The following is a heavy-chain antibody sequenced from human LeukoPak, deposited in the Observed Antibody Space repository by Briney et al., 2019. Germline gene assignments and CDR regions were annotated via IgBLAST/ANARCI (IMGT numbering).Heavy chain of an antibody. CDR2: IWYDGSNK. Sequence: PGGSLRLSCAASGFTFSSYGMPWVRQAPGKGLEWVAVIWYDGSNKYYADSVKGRFTISRDNSKNTLYLQMNSLRAEDTAVYYCARVIAAAGYIDYWGQGTLVTVSS. D-gene: IGHD6-13*01. CDR3: ARVIAAAGYIDY. CDR1: GFTFSSYG. V-gene: IGHV3-33*08. J-gene: IGHJ4*02.